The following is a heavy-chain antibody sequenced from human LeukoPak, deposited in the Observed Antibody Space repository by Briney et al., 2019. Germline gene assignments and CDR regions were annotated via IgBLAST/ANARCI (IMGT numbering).Heavy chain of an antibody. Sequence: PSETLSLTCTVSGGSISTYYWTWIRQPPGKRLEWIGSIYYSGSSNYNPSLKSRLTISVDTSKNQFSLKLSSVTAADTAVYYCARGLNIAAAGTRDNFYMDVWGKGTTITVSS. V-gene: IGHV4-59*01. D-gene: IGHD6-13*01. CDR1: GGSISTYY. CDR3: ARGLNIAAAGTRDNFYMDV. CDR2: IYYSGSS. J-gene: IGHJ6*03.